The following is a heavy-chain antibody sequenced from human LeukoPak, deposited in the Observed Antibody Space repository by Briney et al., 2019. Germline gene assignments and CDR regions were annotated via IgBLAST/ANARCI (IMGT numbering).Heavy chain of an antibody. CDR1: GFTFSSYA. V-gene: IGHV3-30-3*01. Sequence: PGGSLRLSCAASGFTFSSYAMHWVRQAPGKGLEWVAVISYDGSNKYYADSVKGRFTISRDNSKNTLYLQMNSLRAEDTAVYYCARESPRLSLYYYDSSGSDYWGQGTLVTVSS. J-gene: IGHJ4*02. CDR3: ARESPRLSLYYYDSSGSDY. D-gene: IGHD3-22*01. CDR2: ISYDGSNK.